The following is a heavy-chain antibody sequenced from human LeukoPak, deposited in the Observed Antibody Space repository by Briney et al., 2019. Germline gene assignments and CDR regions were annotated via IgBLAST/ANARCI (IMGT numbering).Heavy chain of an antibody. Sequence: SSETLSLTCTVSGGSISRSSYYWGWIRQPPGKGLEWIGSMDYSGSTYYNPSLKSRVTISVDTSKNQFSLKLSSVTAADTAVYYCARLGMATITHDAFDIWGQGTMVTVSS. J-gene: IGHJ3*02. CDR2: MDYSGST. D-gene: IGHD5-24*01. CDR3: ARLGMATITHDAFDI. CDR1: GGSISRSSYY. V-gene: IGHV4-39*01.